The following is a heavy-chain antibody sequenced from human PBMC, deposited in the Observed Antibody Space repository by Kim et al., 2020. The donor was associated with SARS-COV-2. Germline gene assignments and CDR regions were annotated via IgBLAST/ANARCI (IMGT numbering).Heavy chain of an antibody. J-gene: IGHJ5*01. V-gene: IGHV4-61*01. CDR2: IYYLGDT. CDR1: TGSISSGSYY. Sequence: SETLSLTCTVSTGSISSGSYYWSWLWQAPGKGLEFIGYIYYLGDTNYNPLLKSRVTMSVDTSNNQFSLKLTSVTAEDTGMFFCARRSVAGAGWFDSWGPGVLVTVSS. D-gene: IGHD6-19*01. CDR3: ARRSVAGAGWFDS.